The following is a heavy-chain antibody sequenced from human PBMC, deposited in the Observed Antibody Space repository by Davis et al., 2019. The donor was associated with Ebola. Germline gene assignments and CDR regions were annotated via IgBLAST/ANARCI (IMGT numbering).Heavy chain of an antibody. D-gene: IGHD6-13*01. J-gene: IGHJ4*02. CDR3: ARARTSYSSSWYHY. CDR1: GGSFSGYY. CDR2: INHSGST. Sequence: PSETLSLTCAVYGGSFSGYYWSWIRQPPGKGLERIGEINHSGSTNYNPSLKSRVTISVDTSKNQFSLKLSSVTAADTAVYYCARARTSYSSSWYHYWGQGTLVTVSS. V-gene: IGHV4-34*01.